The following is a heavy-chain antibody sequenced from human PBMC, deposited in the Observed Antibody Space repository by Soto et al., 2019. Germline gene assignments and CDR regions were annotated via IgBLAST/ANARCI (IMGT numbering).Heavy chain of an antibody. CDR2: INPNSGGT. V-gene: IGHV1-2*04. Sequence: ASVKVSCKASGCTFTGYYMHWVRQAPGQGLEWMGWINPNSGGTNYAQKFQGWVTMTRDTSISTAYMELSRLRSDDTAVYYCARVRIASAERYYYYGMDVWGQGTTVTVSS. CDR3: ARVRIASAERYYYYGMDV. D-gene: IGHD6-13*01. CDR1: GCTFTGYY. J-gene: IGHJ6*02.